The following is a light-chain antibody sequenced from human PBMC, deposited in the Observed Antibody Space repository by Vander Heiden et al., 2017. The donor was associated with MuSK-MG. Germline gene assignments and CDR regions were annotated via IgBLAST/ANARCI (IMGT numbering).Light chain of an antibody. CDR2: YDS. J-gene: IGLJ2*01. CDR1: NIGSKS. Sequence: SYVLTQPPSVSVAPGKTARITCGGNNIGSKSVHWYQQKPGQAPVLVIYYDSDRPSGIPERFSDSNSGNTATLTIIRVEAGDEADYYCQVWDSSSDHVVFGGGTKLTVL. CDR3: QVWDSSSDHVV. V-gene: IGLV3-21*04.